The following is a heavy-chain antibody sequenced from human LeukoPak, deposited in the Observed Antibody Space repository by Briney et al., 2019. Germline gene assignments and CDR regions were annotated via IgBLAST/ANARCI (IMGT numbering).Heavy chain of an antibody. CDR1: GYTFTSYY. Sequence: ASVKVSCKASGYTFTSYYMHWVRQAPGQGLEWMGIINPSGGSTSYAQKFQGRVTMTRDTSTSTVYMELSSLRSEDTAVYYCARGDSSYYYDSSGYPGIDYWGQGTLVTVSS. CDR2: INPSGGST. CDR3: ARGDSSYYYDSSGYPGIDY. V-gene: IGHV1-46*01. D-gene: IGHD3-22*01. J-gene: IGHJ4*02.